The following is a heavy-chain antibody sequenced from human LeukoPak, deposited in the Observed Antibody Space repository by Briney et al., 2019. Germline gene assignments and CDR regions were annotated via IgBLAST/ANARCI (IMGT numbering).Heavy chain of an antibody. Sequence: GESLKISCKGSGYIFTNYWIGWLRQLPGKGLVWMVINYPSDSDTRYNPSFQGQVTVSADKSISTAYLPWSSLEASDTAMYYCPRRQYSGYDFDFWGQGTLVTVSS. J-gene: IGHJ4*02. CDR3: PRRQYSGYDFDF. V-gene: IGHV5-51*01. D-gene: IGHD5-12*01. CDR1: GYIFTNYW. CDR2: NYPSDSDT.